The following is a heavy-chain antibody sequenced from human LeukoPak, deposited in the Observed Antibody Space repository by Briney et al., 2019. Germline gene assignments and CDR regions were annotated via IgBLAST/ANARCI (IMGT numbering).Heavy chain of an antibody. CDR2: IYHSGST. J-gene: IGHJ3*02. V-gene: IGHV4-30-2*01. CDR1: GGSISSGGYS. D-gene: IGHD6-13*01. CDR3: AKDPGYSSLTGAFDI. Sequence: SETLSLTCAVSGGSISSGGYSWSWIRQPPGKGLEWIGYIYHSGSTYYNPSLKSRVTISVDRSKNQFSLKLSSVTAADTAMYYCAKDPGYSSLTGAFDIWGQGTMVTVSS.